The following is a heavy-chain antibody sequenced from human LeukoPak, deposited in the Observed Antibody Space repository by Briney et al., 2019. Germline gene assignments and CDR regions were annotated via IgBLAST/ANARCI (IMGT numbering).Heavy chain of an antibody. V-gene: IGHV3-30*18. CDR2: ISYDGSNK. D-gene: IGHD6-19*01. J-gene: IGHJ4*02. Sequence: PGGSLRLSCAASGFTFSSYGMHWVRQAPGKGLEWVAVISYDGSNKYYADSVKGRFTISRDNSKNTLYLQMNSLRAEDTAVYYCTKSITQWPPTWFDYWGQGTLVTASS. CDR3: TKSITQWPPTWFDY. CDR1: GFTFSSYG.